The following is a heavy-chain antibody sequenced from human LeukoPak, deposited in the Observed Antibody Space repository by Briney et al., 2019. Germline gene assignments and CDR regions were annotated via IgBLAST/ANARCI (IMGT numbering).Heavy chain of an antibody. V-gene: IGHV4-4*07. D-gene: IGHD2-2*01. J-gene: IGHJ6*03. CDR2: IYTSGST. CDR3: AVFVVVPAATPFEHYYYMDV. Sequence: SETLSLTCTVSGGSISSYYWSWIRQPAWKGLEWIGRIYTSGSTNYNPSLKSRVTMSVDTSKNQFSLKLSSVTAADTAVYYCAVFVVVPAATPFEHYYYMDVWGKGTTVTVSS. CDR1: GGSISSYY.